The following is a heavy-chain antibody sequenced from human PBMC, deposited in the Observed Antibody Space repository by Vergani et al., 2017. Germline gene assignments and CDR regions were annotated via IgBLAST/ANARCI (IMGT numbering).Heavy chain of an antibody. CDR3: ARNPYCGGDCYSDAFDI. CDR1: FDSIRNLY. V-gene: IGHV4-59*11. D-gene: IGHD2-21*02. CDR2: IHYSENT. J-gene: IGHJ3*02. Sequence: QVQLQESGPGLVKSSETLSLTCSVSFDSIRNLYCNWIRQPPGKGLEWIGSIHYSENTNYNPSLKTRVTISVDTSKNQFSLMLTSVTAADTAVYYCARNPYCGGDCYSDAFDIWGQGTMVTVSS.